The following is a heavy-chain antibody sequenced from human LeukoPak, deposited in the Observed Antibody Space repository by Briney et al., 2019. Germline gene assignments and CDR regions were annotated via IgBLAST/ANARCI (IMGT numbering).Heavy chain of an antibody. D-gene: IGHD6-6*01. CDR3: AREGLEYSSSYFRYYYYYMDV. V-gene: IGHV1-69*05. CDR1: GGTFSSYA. CDR2: IIPIFGTA. Sequence: ASVKVSCKASGGTFSSYAISWVRQAPGQGLEWMGGIIPIFGTANYAQKFQGRVTITTDESTSTAYMELSSLRSEDTAVYYCAREGLEYSSSYFRYYYYYMDVWGKGTTVTVSS. J-gene: IGHJ6*03.